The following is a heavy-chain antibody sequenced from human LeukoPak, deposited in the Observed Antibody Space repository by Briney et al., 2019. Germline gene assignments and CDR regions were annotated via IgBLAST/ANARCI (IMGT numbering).Heavy chain of an antibody. V-gene: IGHV4-39*07. Sequence: SETLSLTCTVSGGFLSSSLYYWGWIRQPPGKGLEWIGSIYYSDLTYYNPSLESRVAMSLDTSKNQFSLGLSSVTAADTAIYYCARLFRLADPSRSYFDYWGPGRLVTVSS. CDR1: GGFLSSSLYY. CDR2: IYYSDLT. D-gene: IGHD3-9*01. J-gene: IGHJ4*02. CDR3: ARLFRLADPSRSYFDY.